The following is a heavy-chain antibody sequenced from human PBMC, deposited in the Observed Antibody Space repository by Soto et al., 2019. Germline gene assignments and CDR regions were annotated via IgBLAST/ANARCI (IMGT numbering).Heavy chain of an antibody. CDR3: ARERAYGMDV. J-gene: IGHJ6*02. CDR2: MNPNTGNT. Sequence: QVQLVQSGAEVKKPGASVKVSCKASGYTFSSYDINWVRQATGQGLEWMGWMNPNTGNTVYAQKFQGRVTMTRNTSISTSYMELSSLRYEDTAVYYCARERAYGMDVWGQGTTVTVSS. CDR1: GYTFSSYD. V-gene: IGHV1-8*01.